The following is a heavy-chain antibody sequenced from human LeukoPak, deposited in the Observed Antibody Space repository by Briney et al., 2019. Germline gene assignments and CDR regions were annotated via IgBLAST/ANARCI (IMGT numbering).Heavy chain of an antibody. CDR2: IYYSGST. CDR1: GDSISSTSYY. CDR3: AGTPISSGWYAFDY. Sequence: SETLSLTCIVSGDSISSTSYYWAWIRQPPGKGLERIGYIYYSGSTNYNPSLKSRVTISVDTSKNQFSLKLTSVTAADTAVYYCAGTPISSGWYAFDYWGQGTLVTVSS. J-gene: IGHJ4*02. D-gene: IGHD6-19*01. V-gene: IGHV4-61*05.